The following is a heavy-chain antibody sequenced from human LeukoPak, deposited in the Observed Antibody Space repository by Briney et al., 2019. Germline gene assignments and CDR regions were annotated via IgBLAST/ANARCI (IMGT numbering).Heavy chain of an antibody. J-gene: IGHJ6*03. D-gene: IGHD1-1*01. Sequence: SETLSLTCTVSGGSISSSSYYWGWIRQPPGKGLEWIGSSYYSGSTYYNPSLKSRVTISVDTSKNQFSLKLSSVTAADTAVYYCARYRPKTGTTSFYYYYYYMDVWGKGTTVTVSS. CDR1: GGSISSSSYY. CDR3: ARYRPKTGTTSFYYYYYYMDV. CDR2: SYYSGST. V-gene: IGHV4-39*07.